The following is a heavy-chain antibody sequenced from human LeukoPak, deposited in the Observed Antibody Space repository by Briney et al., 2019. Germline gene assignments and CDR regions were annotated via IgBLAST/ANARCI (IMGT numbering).Heavy chain of an antibody. CDR3: ARDPSCSGGSCYPPLNWFDP. V-gene: IGHV4-59*12. CDR1: GGSISSYY. D-gene: IGHD2-15*01. Sequence: SETLSLTCTVSGGSISSYYWSWIRQPPGKGLEWIGYIYYSGSTYYNPSLKSRVTISVDTSKNQFSLKLSSVTAADTAVYYCARDPSCSGGSCYPPLNWFDPWGQGTLVTVSS. J-gene: IGHJ5*02. CDR2: IYYSGST.